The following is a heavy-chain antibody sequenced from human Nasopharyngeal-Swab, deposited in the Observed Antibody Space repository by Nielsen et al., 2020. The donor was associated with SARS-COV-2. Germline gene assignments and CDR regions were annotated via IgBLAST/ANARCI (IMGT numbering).Heavy chain of an antibody. V-gene: IGHV4-59*01. CDR3: ASKRGYSGYEFDY. CDR2: IYYSGST. D-gene: IGHD5-12*01. J-gene: IGHJ4*02. Sequence: WIRQPPGKGLEWIGYIYYSGSTNYIPSLKSRVTISVDTSKNQFSLKLSSVTAADTAVYYCASKRGYSGYEFDYWGQGTLVTVSS.